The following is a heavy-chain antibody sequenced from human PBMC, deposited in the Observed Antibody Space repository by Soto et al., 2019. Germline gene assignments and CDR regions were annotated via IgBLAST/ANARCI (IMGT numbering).Heavy chain of an antibody. V-gene: IGHV6-1*01. Sequence: SQTLSLTCAISGDSVSSNSAAWNWIRQSPSRGLEWLGRTYYRSKWYNDYAVSAKSRITINPDTSKNQFSLQLNSVTPEDTAVYYCAYSSSWYRVWLGYYGMDVWGQGTTVTVSS. CDR1: GDSVSSNSAA. D-gene: IGHD6-13*01. CDR3: AYSSSWYRVWLGYYGMDV. J-gene: IGHJ6*02. CDR2: TYYRSKWYN.